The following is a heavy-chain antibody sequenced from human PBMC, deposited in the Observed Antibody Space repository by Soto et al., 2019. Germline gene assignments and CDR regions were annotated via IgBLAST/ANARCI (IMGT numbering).Heavy chain of an antibody. D-gene: IGHD5-18*01. CDR2: ISYDGSNK. V-gene: IGHV3-30-3*01. Sequence: GGSLRLSCAASGFTFSSYAMHWVRQAPGKGLEWVAVISYDGSNKYYADSVKGRFTISRDNSKNTLYLQMNSLRAEDTAVYYCARDRLRGYSYGNLYYFDYWGQGTLVTVSS. CDR3: ARDRLRGYSYGNLYYFDY. CDR1: GFTFSSYA. J-gene: IGHJ4*02.